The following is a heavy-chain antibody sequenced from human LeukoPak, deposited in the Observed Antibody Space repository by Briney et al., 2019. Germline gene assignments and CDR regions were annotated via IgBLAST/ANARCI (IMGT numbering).Heavy chain of an antibody. Sequence: GGSLRLSCAASGFTLSSYWMSWVRQAPGKGLEWVANIKQDGSEKYYVDSVKGRFTISRDNAKNSLYLQMNSLRAEDTAVYYCARDPFLRDYYYYGMDVWGQGTTVTVSS. CDR2: IKQDGSEK. CDR3: ARDPFLRDYYYYGMDV. CDR1: GFTLSSYW. V-gene: IGHV3-7*04. J-gene: IGHJ6*02.